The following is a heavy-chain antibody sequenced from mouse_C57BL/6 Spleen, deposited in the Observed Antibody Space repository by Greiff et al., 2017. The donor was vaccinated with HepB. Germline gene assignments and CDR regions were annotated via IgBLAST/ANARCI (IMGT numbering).Heavy chain of an antibody. CDR1: GFTFSSYA. D-gene: IGHD2-5*01. V-gene: IGHV5-9-1*02. J-gene: IGHJ4*01. CDR3: TREGGYYSNYPPMDY. Sequence: EVQVVESGEGLVKPGGSLKLSCAASGFTFSSYAMSWVRQTPEKRLEWVAYISSGGDYIYYADTVKGRFTISRDNARNTLYLQMSSLKSEDTAMYYCTREGGYYSNYPPMDYWGQGTSVTVSS. CDR2: ISSGGDYI.